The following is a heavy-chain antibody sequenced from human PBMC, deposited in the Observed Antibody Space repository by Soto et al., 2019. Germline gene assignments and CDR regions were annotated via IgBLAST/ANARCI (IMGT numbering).Heavy chain of an antibody. CDR1: GYSFTSYW. CDR3: ARHAFGNYGSGSYYNGGFDY. CDR2: IYPGDSDT. D-gene: IGHD3-10*01. V-gene: IGHV5-51*01. Sequence: GESLKISCKGSGYSFTSYWIGWVRQMPGKGLEWMGIIYPGDSDTRYSPSFQGQVTISADKSISTAYLQWSSLKASDTAMYYCARHAFGNYGSGSYYNGGFDYWGQGTLVTVSS. J-gene: IGHJ4*02.